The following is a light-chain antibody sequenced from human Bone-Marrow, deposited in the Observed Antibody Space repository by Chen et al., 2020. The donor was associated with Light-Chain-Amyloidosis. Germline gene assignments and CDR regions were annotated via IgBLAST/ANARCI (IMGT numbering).Light chain of an antibody. CDR2: AAS. V-gene: IGKV1-39*01. CDR1: QSISSY. Sequence: DIQMTQSPSSLSASVGDRVTITCRESQSISSYLNWYQQKPGKAHKLLIYAASSLQSGVPSRFSGSGSGTDFTLTISSLQPEDFATYYCQQSYSTPRTFGQGTKVEIK. CDR3: QQSYSTPRT. J-gene: IGKJ1*01.